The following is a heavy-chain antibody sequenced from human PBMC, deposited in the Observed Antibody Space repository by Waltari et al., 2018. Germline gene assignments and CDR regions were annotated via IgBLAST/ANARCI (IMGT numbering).Heavy chain of an antibody. J-gene: IGHJ4*02. D-gene: IGHD3-3*01. V-gene: IGHV4-34*01. CDR1: GGSFSGYY. CDR3: ASPIFFWSGYYGSDY. CDR2: INHSGST. Sequence: QVQLQQWGAGLLKPSETLSLTCAVYGGSFSGYYWSWIRQPPGKGLEWIGEINHSGSTNYNPSLKSRVTISVDTSKNQFSLKLSSVTAADTAVYYCASPIFFWSGYYGSDYWGQGTLVTVSS.